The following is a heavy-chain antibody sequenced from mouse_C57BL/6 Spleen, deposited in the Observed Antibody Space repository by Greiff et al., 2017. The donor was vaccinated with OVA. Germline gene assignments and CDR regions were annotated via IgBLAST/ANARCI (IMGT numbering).Heavy chain of an antibody. J-gene: IGHJ1*03. V-gene: IGHV1-9*01. CDR1: GYTFTGYW. CDR3: AREDGSGYRYFDV. Sequence: QVQLQQSGAELMKPGASVKLSCKATGYTFTGYWIEWVKQRPGHGLEWIGEILPGSGSTNYNEKFKGKATFTADTSSNTAYMQLSSLTTEDAAIYCGAREDGSGYRYFDVWGTGTTVTVSS. CDR2: ILPGSGST. D-gene: IGHD1-1*01.